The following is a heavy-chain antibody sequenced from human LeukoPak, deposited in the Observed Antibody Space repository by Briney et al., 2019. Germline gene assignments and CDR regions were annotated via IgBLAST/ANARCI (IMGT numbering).Heavy chain of an antibody. Sequence: GGSLRLSCAASGFTFTTYWMTWARQAPGKGLEWVANIKEDGSEKKYVDSVKGRFTISRDNSKNTLYLQMNSLRAEDTAVYYCARDPYSGYAWGQGTLVTVSS. CDR1: GFTFTTYW. D-gene: IGHD5-12*01. J-gene: IGHJ4*02. V-gene: IGHV3-7*01. CDR3: ARDPYSGYA. CDR2: IKEDGSEK.